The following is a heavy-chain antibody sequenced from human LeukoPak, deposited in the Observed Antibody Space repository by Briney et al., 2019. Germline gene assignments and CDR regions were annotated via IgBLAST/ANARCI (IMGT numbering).Heavy chain of an antibody. CDR1: GFTFDDYT. V-gene: IGHV3-9*01. D-gene: IGHD3-16*01. CDR2: ISWNSGSI. Sequence: PGGSLRLSCAASGFTFDDYTMHWVRQAPGKGLEWVSGISWNSGSIGYADSVKGRFTISRDNAKNSLYLQMNSLRAEDTALYYCAKDINGGAQRVFDYWGQGTLVTVSS. J-gene: IGHJ4*02. CDR3: AKDINGGAQRVFDY.